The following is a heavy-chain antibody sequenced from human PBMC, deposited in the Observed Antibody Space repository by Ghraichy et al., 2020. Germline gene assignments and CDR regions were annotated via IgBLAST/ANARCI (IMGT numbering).Heavy chain of an antibody. V-gene: IGHV3-48*02. J-gene: IGHJ6*02. D-gene: IGHD1-26*01. CDR1: GFTFSSYS. Sequence: GESLNISCAASGFTFSSYSMNWVRQAPGKGLEWVSYISSSSSTIYYADSVKGRFTISRDNAKNSLYLQMNSLRDEDTAVYYCARDGWELLTNYYGMDVWGQGTTVTVSS. CDR2: ISSSSSTI. CDR3: ARDGWELLTNYYGMDV.